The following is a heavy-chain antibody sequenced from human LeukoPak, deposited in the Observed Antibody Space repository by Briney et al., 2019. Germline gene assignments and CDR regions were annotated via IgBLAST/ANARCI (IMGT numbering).Heavy chain of an antibody. CDR3: TRGVRQWLLGSYCYYYMDV. J-gene: IGHJ6*03. D-gene: IGHD6-19*01. V-gene: IGHV4-34*01. CDR1: GGSFSGYY. Sequence: SETLSLTCAVNGGSFSGYYWSWIRQPPGKGLEWIGEINHSGSTNSNPSLKSRVTISVDTSKNQFSLKLSSVTAADTAVYYCTRGVRQWLLGSYCYYYMDVWGKGTTVAVSS. CDR2: INHSGST.